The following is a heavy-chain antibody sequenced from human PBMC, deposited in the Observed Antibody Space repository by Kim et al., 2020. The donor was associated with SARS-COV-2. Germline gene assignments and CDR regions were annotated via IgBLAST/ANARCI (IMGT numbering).Heavy chain of an antibody. D-gene: IGHD2-15*01. J-gene: IGHJ4*02. V-gene: IGHV3-23*01. Sequence: GGSLRLSCAASGFTFNNYAMTWVRQAPGKGLEWVSLISGSGGSTYYADSVKGRFTISRDNSRNTLYLQMNSLRAEDTAVYYCAKTSVLLGATEYFDYWGQGILVTVSS. CDR2: ISGSGGST. CDR3: AKTSVLLGATEYFDY. CDR1: GFTFNNYA.